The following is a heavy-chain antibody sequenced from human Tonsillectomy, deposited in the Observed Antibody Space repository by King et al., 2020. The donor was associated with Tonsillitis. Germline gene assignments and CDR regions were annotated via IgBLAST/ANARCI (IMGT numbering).Heavy chain of an antibody. V-gene: IGHV1-2*02. CDR1: GYTFTAYY. J-gene: IGHJ6*02. Sequence: QLVQSGAEMKKPGASVKVSCKASGYTFTAYYMHWVRQAPGQGLEWMGWINPNTGGTNYAQKFQGRVAMTRDTSISTAYMELSRLTSDDTAVYYCARVRNDQSTDYYFYGMDVWGQGTTVTVSS. CDR3: ARVRNDQSTDYYFYGMDV. CDR2: INPNTGGT. D-gene: IGHD2-8*02.